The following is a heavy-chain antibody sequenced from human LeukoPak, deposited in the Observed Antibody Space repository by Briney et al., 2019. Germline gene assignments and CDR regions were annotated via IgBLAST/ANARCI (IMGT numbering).Heavy chain of an antibody. V-gene: IGHV3-23*01. Sequence: GGSLRLSCAASGFTFSSYAMSWVRQAPGKGLEWVSAISGSGGSTYYADSVKGRFTISRDNSKNTLYLQMNSLRAEDTAVYYCAKGNGYSGTTGYFDYWGQGTLVTVSS. CDR3: AKGNGYSGTTGYFDY. D-gene: IGHD1-14*01. J-gene: IGHJ4*02. CDR1: GFTFSSYA. CDR2: ISGSGGST.